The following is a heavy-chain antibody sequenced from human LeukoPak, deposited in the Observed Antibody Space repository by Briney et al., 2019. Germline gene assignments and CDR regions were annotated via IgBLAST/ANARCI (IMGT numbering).Heavy chain of an antibody. V-gene: IGHV7-4-1*02. CDR3: ARVTEIAAAGGGGNYYYMDV. D-gene: IGHD6-13*01. CDR1: GYTFTGYY. Sequence: ASVKVSCKASGYTFTGYYMHWVRQAPGQGLEWMGWINTNTGNPTYAQGFTGRFVFSLDTSVSTAYLQISSLKAEDTAVYYCARVTEIAAAGGGGNYYYMDVWGKGTTVTVSS. J-gene: IGHJ6*03. CDR2: INTNTGNP.